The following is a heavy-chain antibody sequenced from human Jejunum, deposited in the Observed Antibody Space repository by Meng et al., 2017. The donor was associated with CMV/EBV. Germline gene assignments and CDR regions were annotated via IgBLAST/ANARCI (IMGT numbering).Heavy chain of an antibody. CDR2: IYWDDDK. CDR3: AHFVGGYYPSRPDY. CDR1: GLSSISSGVG. V-gene: IGHV2-5*02. Sequence: QIPLEEYGPTPVKPTPTLTLTCAFSGLSSISSGVGVGWIRQPPGKALEWLALIYWDDDKRYSPSLRSRLTITKDTSKNEVVLTMTNMDPVDTGTYYCAHFVGGYYPSRPDYWGQGTLVTVSS. J-gene: IGHJ4*02. D-gene: IGHD1-26*01.